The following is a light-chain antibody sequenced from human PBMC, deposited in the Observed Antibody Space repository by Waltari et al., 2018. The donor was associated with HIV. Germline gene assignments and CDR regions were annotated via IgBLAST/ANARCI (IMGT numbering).Light chain of an antibody. V-gene: IGLV3-25*03. CDR3: QSADITGTLGV. J-gene: IGLJ2*01. CDR1: ALPTQF. Sequence: SYELAQPPSVSVSPGQTARLTCSGDALPTQFVYWYQQKPGQAPIVVIYKDSERPSGIPERFSGFISGTTATLTISAVQAEDEADYYCQSADITGTLGVFGGGTRLTV. CDR2: KDS.